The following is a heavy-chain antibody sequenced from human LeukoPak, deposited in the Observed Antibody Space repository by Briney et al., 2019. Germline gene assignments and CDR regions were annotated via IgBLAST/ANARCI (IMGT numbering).Heavy chain of an antibody. Sequence: SETLSLTCTVSGGSISNSFWSWIRQPPDKGLEFIAFISYIGSTNYNPSRTGRLTMSVATAKNQVSLKLTSVTAADPAVYYCARDKHTSAYTGGRYYPYYFDSWGQGTLVTVSS. J-gene: IGHJ4*02. V-gene: IGHV4-59*01. CDR3: ARDKHTSAYTGGRYYPYYFDS. CDR2: ISYIGST. CDR1: GGSISNSF. D-gene: IGHD2-8*02.